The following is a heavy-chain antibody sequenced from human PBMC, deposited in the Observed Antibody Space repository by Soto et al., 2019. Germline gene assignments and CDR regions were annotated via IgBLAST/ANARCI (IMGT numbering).Heavy chain of an antibody. CDR2: IYYSGST. CDR3: ARQRYCSSTSCYLYFDY. V-gene: IGHV4-31*03. CDR1: GGSISSDNYY. Sequence: QVQLQESGPGLVKPSQTLSLTCTVSGGSISSDNYYWSWIRQHPGKGLEWIGYIYYSGSTYYNPSLKRRVMVSVDTSKSQFSLKLSSVTAADTAVYYCARQRYCSSTSCYLYFDYWGQGTLVTVSS. J-gene: IGHJ4*02. D-gene: IGHD2-2*01.